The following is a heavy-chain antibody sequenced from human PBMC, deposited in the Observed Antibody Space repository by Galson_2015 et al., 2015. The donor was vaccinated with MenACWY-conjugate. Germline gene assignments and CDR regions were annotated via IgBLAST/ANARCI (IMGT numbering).Heavy chain of an antibody. D-gene: IGHD1-26*01. CDR2: INPVDSNI. CDR3: ARHPPGGRGMDV. CDR1: GYSFTTYW. V-gene: IGHV5-51*01. J-gene: IGHJ6*02. Sequence: QSGAEVKKPGESLKISCKTTGYSFTTYWIAWVRQMPGKGLEWVGLINPVDSNIRYSPSFQGQVTISADESISTAYLQWSSLKASDAAMYYCARHPPGGRGMDVWGQGTTVTVSS.